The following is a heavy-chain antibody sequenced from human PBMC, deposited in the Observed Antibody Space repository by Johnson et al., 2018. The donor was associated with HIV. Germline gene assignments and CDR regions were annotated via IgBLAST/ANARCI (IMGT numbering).Heavy chain of an antibody. V-gene: IGHV3-48*04. J-gene: IGHJ3*02. CDR2: ISWNSGSI. CDR3: ARISERIVVVTAWADAFAM. D-gene: IGHD2-21*02. CDR1: GFTVSSNY. Sequence: VQLVESGGGLVQPGGSLRLSCAASGFTVSSNYMSWVRQAPGKGLEWVSGISWNSGSIGYVDSVKGRFTISRANAKNSLYLQMNSLRAEDAAVYYCARISERIVVVTAWADAFAMWGQGTMFTVSS.